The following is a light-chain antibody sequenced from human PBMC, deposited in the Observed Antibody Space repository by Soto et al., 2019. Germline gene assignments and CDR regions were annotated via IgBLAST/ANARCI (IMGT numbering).Light chain of an antibody. J-gene: IGKJ4*01. CDR1: QDVTTS. V-gene: IGKV1-12*01. CDR2: SAS. CDR3: QQRNSFPLT. Sequence: DIQMTQSPCSVSASVGDRVTITCRASQDVTTSLAWFQQNPGEAPRLLIYSASSLHRGVPSRFSGSGSGTDFTLTISSLQPEDFATYYCQQRNSFPLTFGGGTKVEIK.